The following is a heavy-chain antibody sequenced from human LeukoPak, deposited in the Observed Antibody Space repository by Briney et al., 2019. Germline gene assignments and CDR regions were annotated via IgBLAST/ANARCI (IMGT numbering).Heavy chain of an antibody. Sequence: KTSETLSLTCTVSGGSISSSSYYWGWIRQPPGKGLEWIGSIYYSGSTYYNPSLKSRVTISVDTSKNQFSLKLSSVTAADTAVYYCARHKLTGDYIDIWGQGTMVTVSS. CDR1: GGSISSSSYY. CDR2: IYYSGST. V-gene: IGHV4-39*01. CDR3: ARHKLTGDYIDI. J-gene: IGHJ3*02. D-gene: IGHD7-27*01.